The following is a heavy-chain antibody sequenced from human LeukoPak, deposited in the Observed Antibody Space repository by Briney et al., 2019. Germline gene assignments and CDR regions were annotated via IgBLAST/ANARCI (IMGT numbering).Heavy chain of an antibody. CDR2: ISHSSRTI. Sequence: PGGSLRLSCAASGFTFSSYSMNWARQAPGKGLEWVSYISHSSRTIYYADSVKGRFTISRDNSKNTLYLQMNSLRAEDTAVYYCAKIKKYSSNQGRTYYYYYYMDVWGKGTTVTISS. V-gene: IGHV3-48*01. D-gene: IGHD6-19*01. CDR1: GFTFSSYS. J-gene: IGHJ6*03. CDR3: AKIKKYSSNQGRTYYYYYYMDV.